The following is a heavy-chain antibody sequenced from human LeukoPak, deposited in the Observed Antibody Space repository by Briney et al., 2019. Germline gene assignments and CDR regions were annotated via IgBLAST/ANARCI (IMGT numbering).Heavy chain of an antibody. CDR2: IIPILGIA. J-gene: IGHJ4*02. V-gene: IGHV1-69*04. CDR1: RRTFSSYG. D-gene: IGHD5-24*01. CDR3: AMSVEMCTKLTARWYYFDY. Sequence: ASVNASCKACRRTFSSYGISWVRQPPGQGLESLGRIIPILGIANYAKKFQGRVTLTADKSTSTAYRVVSSLGSEDKAVYYCAMSVEMCTKLTARWYYFDYWGQGTLVTVSS.